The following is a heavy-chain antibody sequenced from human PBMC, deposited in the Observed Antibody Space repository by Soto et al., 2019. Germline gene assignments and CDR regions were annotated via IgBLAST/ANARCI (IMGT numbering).Heavy chain of an antibody. CDR2: IWYDGSNK. CDR1: GFPFWTYS. V-gene: IGHV3-33*07. CDR3: ARLPYSYYDFWSGSEAPSY. D-gene: IGHD3-3*01. Sequence: GGSLRLSCEASGFPFWTYSMSWVRQAPRKGLEWVAVIWYDGSNKYYADSVKGRFTISRDNSKNTLYLQMNSLRAEDTAVYYCARLPYSYYDFWSGSEAPSYWGQGTLVTVS. J-gene: IGHJ4*02.